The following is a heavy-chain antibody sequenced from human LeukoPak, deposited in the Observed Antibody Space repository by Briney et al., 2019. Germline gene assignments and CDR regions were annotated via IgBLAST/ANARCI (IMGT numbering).Heavy chain of an antibody. CDR3: ARSGRRCSGGSCYYWENY. Sequence: ASVKVSCKASGYTFTGYYMHRVRQAPGQGLEWMGWINPNSGGTNYAQKFQGRVAMTKDTSISTAYMELSRLRSDDTAVYYCARSGRRCSGGSCYYWENYWGQGTPVTVSS. CDR2: INPNSGGT. D-gene: IGHD2-15*01. V-gene: IGHV1-2*02. CDR1: GYTFTGYY. J-gene: IGHJ4*02.